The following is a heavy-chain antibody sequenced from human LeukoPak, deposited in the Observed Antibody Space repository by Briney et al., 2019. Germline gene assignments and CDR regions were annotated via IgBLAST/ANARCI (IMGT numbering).Heavy chain of an antibody. V-gene: IGHV3-21*01. Sequence: GGSLRLSCAASGFTFSSYSMNWVRQAPGKGLEWVSSISSSSSYIYYADSVKGRFTISRDNAKNSLYLQMNSLRAEDTVVYYCARDLPSDKSFDYWGQGTLVTVS. J-gene: IGHJ4*02. CDR2: ISSSSSYI. CDR1: GFTFSSYS. CDR3: ARDLPSDKSFDY.